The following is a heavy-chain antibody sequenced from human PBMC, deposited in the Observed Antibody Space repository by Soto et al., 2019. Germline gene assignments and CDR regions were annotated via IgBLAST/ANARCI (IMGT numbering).Heavy chain of an antibody. CDR3: ARDGADYQYYFDY. CDR1: GGSISSGGYS. V-gene: IGHV4-30-2*01. D-gene: IGHD2-2*01. Sequence: SETLSLTCAVSGGSISSGGYSWSWIRQPPGKGLERIGYIYHSGSTYYNPSLKSRVTISVDRSKNQFSLKLSSVTAADTAVYYCARDGADYQYYFDYWGQGTLVTVSS. J-gene: IGHJ4*02. CDR2: IYHSGST.